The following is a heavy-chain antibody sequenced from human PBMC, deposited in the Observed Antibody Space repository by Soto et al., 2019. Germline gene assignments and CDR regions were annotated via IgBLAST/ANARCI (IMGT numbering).Heavy chain of an antibody. V-gene: IGHV1-69*12. CDR2: IIPIFGKA. CDR3: AMRTGDHYYYHGMDV. CDR1: GGTFSSYA. J-gene: IGHJ6*02. D-gene: IGHD7-27*01. Sequence: QVQLVQSGAEVKKPGSSVKVSCKASGGTFSSYAISWVRQAPGQGLEWMGGIIPIFGKANYAQKFQGRIMITADESTITGYMELSSLRSEDRAVYSCAMRTGDHYYYHGMDVSGQGTTVTVSS.